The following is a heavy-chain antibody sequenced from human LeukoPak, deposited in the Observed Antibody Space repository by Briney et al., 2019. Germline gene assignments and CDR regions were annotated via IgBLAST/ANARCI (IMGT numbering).Heavy chain of an antibody. CDR3: AKAPTKEEEWLLLNYFDY. V-gene: IGHV3-23*01. J-gene: IGHJ4*02. D-gene: IGHD3-22*01. CDR1: GFTLSSYA. Sequence: GGSLRLSCVGSGFTLSSYAMSWVRQAPGKGLEWVSAISGSGTRAYYADSVKGRFTISRDNSKNTLYLQMNSLRAEDTAVYYCAKAPTKEEEWLLLNYFDYWGQGTLVTVSS. CDR2: ISGSGTRA.